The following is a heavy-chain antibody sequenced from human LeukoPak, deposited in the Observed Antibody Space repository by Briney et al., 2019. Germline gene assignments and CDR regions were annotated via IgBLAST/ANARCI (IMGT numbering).Heavy chain of an antibody. CDR1: GFSFSRYW. J-gene: IGHJ4*02. V-gene: IGHV3-7*01. CDR2: IKQDGSER. D-gene: IGHD5-18*01. Sequence: PGGSLRLSCAASGFSFSRYWMSWVRQAPGKGLEWVANIKQDGSERYYVDSVEGRFTISRDNAKKSLFLQMNSLRVEDTAVYFCVRDTAVGFDYWGQGTLVT. CDR3: VRDTAVGFDY.